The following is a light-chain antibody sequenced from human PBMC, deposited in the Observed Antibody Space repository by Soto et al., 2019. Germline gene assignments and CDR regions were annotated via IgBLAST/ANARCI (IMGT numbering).Light chain of an antibody. CDR3: QQRYSTPT. CDR1: QSISSY. V-gene: IGKV1-39*01. Sequence: DIQMTQSPSSLSASVGDRVTITCRASQSISSYLNWYQQKPGKAPQLLIYAASSLQSGVPSRFSGSGSGTDFPLTISSLQPDDFATYYCQQRYSTPTFGQGTKLEIK. J-gene: IGKJ2*01. CDR2: AAS.